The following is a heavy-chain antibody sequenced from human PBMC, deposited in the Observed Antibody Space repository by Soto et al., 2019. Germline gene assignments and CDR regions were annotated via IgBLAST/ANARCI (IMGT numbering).Heavy chain of an antibody. CDR3: ARAPYYYGSGSYYSYNWFDP. D-gene: IGHD3-10*01. V-gene: IGHV1-69*02. J-gene: IGHJ5*02. Sequence: QVQLVQSGAEVKKPGSSVKVSCKASGGTFSSYTISWVRQAPGQGLEWMGRIIPILGIANYAQKFQGRVTITADKSTSTAYMELGSLRSEDTAVYYCARAPYYYGSGSYYSYNWFDPWGQGTLVTVSS. CDR1: GGTFSSYT. CDR2: IIPILGIA.